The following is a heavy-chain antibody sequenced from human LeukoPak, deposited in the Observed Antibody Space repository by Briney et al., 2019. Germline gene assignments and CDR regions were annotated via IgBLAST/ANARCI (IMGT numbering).Heavy chain of an antibody. V-gene: IGHV3-48*01. CDR1: EFSVGSNY. J-gene: IGHJ3*02. D-gene: IGHD3-3*01. Sequence: GGSLRLSCAASEFSVGSNYMTWVRQAPGKGLEWVSYISSSGSTIYYADSAKGRFTISRDNSKNTLYLQLNSLRAEDTAIYYCAHHGGGTIRIAAFDIWGQGTMVTVSS. CDR2: ISSSGSTI. CDR3: AHHGGGTIRIAAFDI.